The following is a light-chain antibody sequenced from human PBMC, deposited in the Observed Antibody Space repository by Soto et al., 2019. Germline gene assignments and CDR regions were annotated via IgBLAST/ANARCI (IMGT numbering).Light chain of an antibody. Sequence: TVLTQSPGTLSLSPGERATLSCRASQNVSSNLLVWYQQHPGHAPSLLIHGASSRATGIPDRLSGSGSGTVLSLTIRRLEPDDFAVYYCQKYGNFWTFGQGTKVDIK. CDR3: QKYGNFWT. J-gene: IGKJ1*01. CDR2: GAS. CDR1: QNVSSNL. V-gene: IGKV3-20*01.